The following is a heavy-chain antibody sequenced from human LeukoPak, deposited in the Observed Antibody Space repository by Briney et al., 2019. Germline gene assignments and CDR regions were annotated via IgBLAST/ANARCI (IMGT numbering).Heavy chain of an antibody. CDR2: ISGSGGST. J-gene: IGHJ4*02. D-gene: IGHD6-13*01. CDR3: AKDSSSWYGGGFDY. V-gene: IGHV3-23*01. CDR1: GFTFGSYA. Sequence: PGGSLRLSCAASGFTFGSYAMSWVRQAPGKGLEWVSAISGSGGSTYYADSVKGRFTISRDNSKNTLYLQMNSLRAEDTAVYYCAKDSSSWYGGGFDYWGQGTLVTVSS.